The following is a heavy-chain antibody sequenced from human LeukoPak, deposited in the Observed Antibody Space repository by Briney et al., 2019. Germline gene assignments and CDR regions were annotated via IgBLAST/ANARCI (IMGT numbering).Heavy chain of an antibody. D-gene: IGHD3-3*01. Sequence: SSETLSLTCTVSGVSISSHYWSWIRQPPGKGLEWIGYIYYSGSINYNPSLKSRVTISVDTSKNQFSLKLSSVTAADTAVYYCASREMPSTYYDFWSGYLDYYYYMDVWGKGTTVTVSS. CDR3: ASREMPSTYYDFWSGYLDYYYYMDV. CDR2: IYYSGSI. CDR1: GVSISSHY. J-gene: IGHJ6*03. V-gene: IGHV4-59*11.